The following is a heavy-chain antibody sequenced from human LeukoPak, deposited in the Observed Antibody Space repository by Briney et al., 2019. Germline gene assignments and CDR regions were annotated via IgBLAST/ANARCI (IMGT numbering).Heavy chain of an antibody. D-gene: IGHD3-22*01. CDR3: AKDRGRYYYDSSGCDY. Sequence: PGGSLRLSCAASGFTSSSYGMHWVRQAPGKGLEWVAVIWYDGSKKYYADSVKGRFTISRDNSKNTLYLQMNSLRVEDTAVYYCAKDRGRYYYDSSGCDYWGQGTLVIVSS. CDR2: IWYDGSKK. CDR1: GFTSSSYG. J-gene: IGHJ4*02. V-gene: IGHV3-30*02.